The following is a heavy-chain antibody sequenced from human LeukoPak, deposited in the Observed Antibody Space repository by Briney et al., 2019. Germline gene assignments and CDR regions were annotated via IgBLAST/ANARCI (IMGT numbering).Heavy chain of an antibody. J-gene: IGHJ4*02. CDR1: GYTSSNYG. CDR2: ISAYNGNT. D-gene: IGHD3-10*01. CDR3: ARDLGYGSGSYYGDDY. V-gene: IGHV1-18*01. Sequence: GASVKVSCKASGYTSSNYGISWVRQAPGQGLVWMGWISAYNGNTNHAQKFQDRVTMTTDASTSTAYMELRSLRSDDTAVYYCARDLGYGSGSYYGDDYWGQGTLVTVSS.